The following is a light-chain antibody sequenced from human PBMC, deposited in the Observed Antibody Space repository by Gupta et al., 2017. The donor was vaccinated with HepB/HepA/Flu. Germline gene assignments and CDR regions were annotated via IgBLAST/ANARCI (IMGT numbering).Light chain of an antibody. CDR2: AAS. J-gene: IGKJ2*01. V-gene: IGKV1-39*01. CDR1: QSISNY. Sequence: DIQMTQSPSSLSASVGDRVTITCRASQSISNYLNWYQQEPGKAPKILIYAASNLQSGVPSRFSGSGSGTDFTLTISSLQPEDFATDYCQHSYSTPYTFGQGTKLEIK. CDR3: QHSYSTPYT.